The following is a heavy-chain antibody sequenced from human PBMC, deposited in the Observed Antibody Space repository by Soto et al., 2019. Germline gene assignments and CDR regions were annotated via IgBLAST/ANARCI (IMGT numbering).Heavy chain of an antibody. D-gene: IGHD6-19*01. Sequence: QVQLVESGGGVVQPGRSLRLSCAASGFTLSYYAMHWVRQAPGKGLEWVAVISHDGSNKYYVDSVKGRFTISRDNSKNTVYLQMNSVRAGDTGVYYCAKSVLAVAGYRSDFDYWGEGTVVTVSS. V-gene: IGHV3-30*18. J-gene: IGHJ4*02. CDR3: AKSVLAVAGYRSDFDY. CDR2: ISHDGSNK. CDR1: GFTLSYYA.